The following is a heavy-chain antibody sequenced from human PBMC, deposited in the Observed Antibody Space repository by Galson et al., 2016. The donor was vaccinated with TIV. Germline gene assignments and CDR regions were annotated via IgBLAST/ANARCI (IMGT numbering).Heavy chain of an antibody. CDR1: GGTFGSYA. V-gene: IGHV1-69*13. D-gene: IGHD5-18*01. CDR3: ARALDTSTNTAYFYYYGLDV. Sequence: SVKVSCKASGGTFGSYAISWVRQAPGQGLEWMGGIIPIFGMTNYAQKFQGRVTITADESTSTIYMELSNLRSADTADYFCARALDTSTNTAYFYYYGLDVWGQGTTVTVSS. J-gene: IGHJ6*02. CDR2: IIPIFGMT.